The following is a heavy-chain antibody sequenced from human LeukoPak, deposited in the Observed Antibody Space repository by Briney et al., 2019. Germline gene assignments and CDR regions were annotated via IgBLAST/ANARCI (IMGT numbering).Heavy chain of an antibody. D-gene: IGHD3-10*01. CDR2: INHSGST. Sequence: SETLSLTCAVYGGSFSGYYWSWIRQPPGKGLEWIGEINHSGSTNYNPSLKSRVTISVDTSKNQFSLKLSSVTAADTAVYYCARSNYYGSGSPILNYYYYYMDVWGKGTTVTISS. J-gene: IGHJ6*03. CDR3: ARSNYYGSGSPILNYYYYYMDV. CDR1: GGSFSGYY. V-gene: IGHV4-34*01.